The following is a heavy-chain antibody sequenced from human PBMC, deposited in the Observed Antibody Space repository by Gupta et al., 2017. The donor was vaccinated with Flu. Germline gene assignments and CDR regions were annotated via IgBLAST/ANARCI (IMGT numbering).Heavy chain of an antibody. Sequence: EVQLVESGGGLVQPGGSLKLSCAASGFTFSGSAMHWVRQASGKGLGWVGRIRSKANNYATAYAASMKGRFTISRDDSKNMAYLQMNSLKTEDTAVYYXSXSVGTAXGPGGLYFYAMDVWGQGTTVTVSS. J-gene: IGHJ6*02. V-gene: IGHV3-73*01. CDR3: SXSVGTAXGPGGLYFYAMDV. CDR1: GFTFSGSA. D-gene: IGHD6-13*01. CDR2: IRSKANNYAT.